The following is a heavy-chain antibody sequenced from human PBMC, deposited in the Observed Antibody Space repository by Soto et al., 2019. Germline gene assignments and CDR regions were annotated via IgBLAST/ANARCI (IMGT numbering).Heavy chain of an antibody. J-gene: IGHJ4*02. D-gene: IGHD3-22*01. V-gene: IGHV1-18*01. CDR3: ARGPTDYYDNSANYLLAY. Sequence: QVQLVQSGAEVKKPGASVKVSCKASGYTFITYGVSWVRQAPGQGLDWLGWISTYNGNTRYAERLQGRVTMTTDTTPNTAYMELRNLRSDDTAVYYCARGPTDYYDNSANYLLAYLGQVNLVTVSS. CDR2: ISTYNGNT. CDR1: GYTFITYG.